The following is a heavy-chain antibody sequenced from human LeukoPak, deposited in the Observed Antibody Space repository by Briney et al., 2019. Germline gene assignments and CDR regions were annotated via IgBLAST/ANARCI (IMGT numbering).Heavy chain of an antibody. Sequence: PGGSLRLSCAASGFTFSNAWMSWVRQAPGKGLEWVGRIKSKTDGGTTDYAAPVKGRFTISRDDSKNTLYLQMNSLKTEDTAVYYCTALAYDSPRNFDYWGQGTLVTVSS. CDR2: IKSKTDGGTT. D-gene: IGHD3-22*01. J-gene: IGHJ4*02. CDR1: GFTFSNAW. CDR3: TALAYDSPRNFDY. V-gene: IGHV3-15*01.